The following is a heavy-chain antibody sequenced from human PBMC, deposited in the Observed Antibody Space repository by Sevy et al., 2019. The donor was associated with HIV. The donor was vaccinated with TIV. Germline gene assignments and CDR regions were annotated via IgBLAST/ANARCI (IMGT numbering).Heavy chain of an antibody. Sequence: ASVKVSCKVSGYTLTQLSMHWVRQAPGKGLEWMGSFDPEDGETIYAQKFQGRVTMNEDTYTDTAYMELSSLKYEDTAVFYCAITKDYYDSSGYPFDYWGQGTLVTVSS. CDR1: GYTLTQLS. J-gene: IGHJ4*02. D-gene: IGHD3-22*01. V-gene: IGHV1-24*01. CDR3: AITKDYYDSSGYPFDY. CDR2: FDPEDGET.